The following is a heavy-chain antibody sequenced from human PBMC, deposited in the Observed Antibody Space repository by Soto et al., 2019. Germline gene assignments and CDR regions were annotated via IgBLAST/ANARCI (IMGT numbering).Heavy chain of an antibody. D-gene: IGHD2-8*02. CDR3: AKVLVDYFDY. CDR1: GFTFSSYA. CDR2: ISGGGETT. J-gene: IGHJ4*02. Sequence: PGGSLRLSCAASGFTFSSYAMWWVRQAPGKGLECVSAISGGGETTYYADSVKGRFTISRDNSKNTLYLQMNSLRAEDTAVYYCAKVLVDYFDYWGQGTLVTVSS. V-gene: IGHV3-23*01.